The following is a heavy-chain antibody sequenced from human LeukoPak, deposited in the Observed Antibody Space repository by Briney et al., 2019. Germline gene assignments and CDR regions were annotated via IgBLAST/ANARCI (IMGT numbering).Heavy chain of an antibody. V-gene: IGHV4-39*02. D-gene: IGHD2-2*01. CDR3: ASDQLLLYALDY. CDR1: GGSISSSSYY. Sequence: SETLSLTCTVSGGSISSSSYYWGWIRQPPGKGLEWIGSIYYSGSTYYNPSLKCRVTISVDTSKNHFSLKLSSVTDADTAVYYCASDQLLLYALDYWGQGTLVTVSS. CDR2: IYYSGST. J-gene: IGHJ4*02.